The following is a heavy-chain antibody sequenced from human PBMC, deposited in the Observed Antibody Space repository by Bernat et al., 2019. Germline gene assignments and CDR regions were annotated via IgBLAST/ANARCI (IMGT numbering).Heavy chain of an antibody. CDR1: GGSFSGYY. Sequence: QVQLQQWGAGLLKPSETLSLTCAVYGGSFSGYYWSWIRQPPGTGLEWIGEINHSGSTNYNPSLKSRVTISVDTSKNQFSLKLSSVTAANTAVYYCRGYEEYSGQTGDYRYFDYWGQETLVTVSS. CDR2: INHSGST. J-gene: IGHJ4*02. CDR3: RGYEEYSGQTGDYRYFDY. V-gene: IGHV4-34*01. D-gene: IGHD5-12*01.